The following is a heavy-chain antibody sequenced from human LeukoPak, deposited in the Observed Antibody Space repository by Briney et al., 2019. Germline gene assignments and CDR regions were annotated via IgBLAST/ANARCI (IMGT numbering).Heavy chain of an antibody. V-gene: IGHV4-4*02. CDR3: SRHRSYSHIL. CDR1: GGSISSGGY. CDR2: IFYIGST. J-gene: IGHJ4*02. D-gene: IGHD3-9*01. Sequence: SETLSLTCAVSGGSISSGGYWSWVRQPPGKGLEWIGQIFYIGSTNYNPSLASRVVMPLDKSRNQLSLKLNSVTAADTATYYCSRHRSYSHILWGQGVLLTLPS.